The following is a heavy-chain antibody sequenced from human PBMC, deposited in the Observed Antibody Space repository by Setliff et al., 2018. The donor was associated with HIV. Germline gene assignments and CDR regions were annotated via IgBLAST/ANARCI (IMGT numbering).Heavy chain of an antibody. J-gene: IGHJ4*02. D-gene: IGHD6-13*01. CDR2: MNPNSGNT. Sequence: ASVKVSCKASGYTFTSYDINWVRQATGQGLEWMGWMNPNSGNTGYAQKFQGRVTMTRNTSISTAYMELSSLRSEDTAVYYCAREHSTTWPYFDFWGQGTLVTVPQ. V-gene: IGHV1-8*02. CDR3: AREHSTTWPYFDF. CDR1: GYTFTSYD.